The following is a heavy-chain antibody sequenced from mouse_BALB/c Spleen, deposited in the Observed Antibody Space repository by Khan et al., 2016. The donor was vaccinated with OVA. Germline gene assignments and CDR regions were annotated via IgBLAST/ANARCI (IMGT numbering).Heavy chain of an antibody. Sequence: QVQLKESGPELVKPGASVKMSCKASGYTFTDYVISWVKQRTGQGLEWIGEIYPGSGNTYYNEKFKGKATLTADKSSNTAYMQINSLTTDDSALYVRARPTYDDGSNSSWHIADWGEGTTVTVSS. V-gene: IGHV1-77*01. CDR3: ARPTYDDGSNSSWHIAD. CDR2: IYPGSGNT. D-gene: IGHD1-1*01. J-gene: IGHJ1*01. CDR1: GYTFTDYV.